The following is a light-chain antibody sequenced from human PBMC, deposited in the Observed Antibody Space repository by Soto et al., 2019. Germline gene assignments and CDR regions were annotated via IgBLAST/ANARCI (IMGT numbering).Light chain of an antibody. CDR3: QSYDSDFVI. CDR1: SGSIANNY. V-gene: IGLV6-57*04. Sequence: FMLTQPHSVSESPGKTVTISCTRSSGSIANNYVQWYQQRPGSAPTTVIYENNQRPSWGPGRVSGSTDGSSNSASLTISGLQTEDESDDYCQSYDSDFVIFGGGTKLTVL. CDR2: ENN. J-gene: IGLJ2*01.